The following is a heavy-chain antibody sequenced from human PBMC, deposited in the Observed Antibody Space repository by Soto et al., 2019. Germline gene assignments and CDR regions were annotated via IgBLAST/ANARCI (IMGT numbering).Heavy chain of an antibody. CDR1: GFTFSIYS. V-gene: IGHV3-48*01. Sequence: EVQLVESGGGLVQPGGSLRLTCAASGFTFSIYSMNWVRQAPGKGLEWVSYIMPGSSHIFDADSVKGRFTISRDNDKKSLDLQTKSLRAEDTALYYCAIEKLGAASVHVFDIWGQGTIVTVSS. CDR2: IMPGSSHI. CDR3: AIEKLGAASVHVFDI. J-gene: IGHJ3*02. D-gene: IGHD2-15*01.